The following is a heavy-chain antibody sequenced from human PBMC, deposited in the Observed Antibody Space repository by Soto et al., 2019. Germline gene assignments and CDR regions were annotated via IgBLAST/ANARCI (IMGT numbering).Heavy chain of an antibody. J-gene: IGHJ4*02. CDR3: TRLEPYYYGSAKD. CDR1: GGSISSSSYY. V-gene: IGHV4-39*01. Sequence: QLQLQESGPGLVKPSETLSLTCTVSGGSISSSSYYWGWIRQPPGKGLEWIGSMFYSGSTYYNPSLQSRVAISMDTSKNQFSLKLSSVTAADTAMYYCTRLEPYYYGSAKDWGQGTLVTVSS. D-gene: IGHD3-10*01. CDR2: MFYSGST.